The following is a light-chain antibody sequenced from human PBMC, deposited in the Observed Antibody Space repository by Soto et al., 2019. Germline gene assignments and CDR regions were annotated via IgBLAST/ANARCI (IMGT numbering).Light chain of an antibody. Sequence: EIVLPQSPATLSLSPGERATLSCRASQSVSSYLAWYQQKPGQAPRLLIYDASNRATGIPARFSGSGSGTDFTLTISSLEPEDFAVYYCQQRGEAFGQGTKVEIK. CDR3: QQRGEA. CDR1: QSVSSY. J-gene: IGKJ1*01. CDR2: DAS. V-gene: IGKV3-11*01.